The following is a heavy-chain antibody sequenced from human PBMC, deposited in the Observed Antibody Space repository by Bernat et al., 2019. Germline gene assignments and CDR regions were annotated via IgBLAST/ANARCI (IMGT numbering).Heavy chain of an antibody. CDR1: GFTFSSYA. J-gene: IGHJ6*02. Sequence: QVQLVESGGGVVQPGRSLRLSCAASGFTFSSYAMHWVRQAPGKGLEWGAVISYDGSNKYYAGSVKGRFTISRDNSKNTLYLQMNSLRAEDTAVYYCARDGDSSGWCSLLRVPHGMDVWGQGTTVTVSS. V-gene: IGHV3-30-3*01. CDR2: ISYDGSNK. D-gene: IGHD6-19*01. CDR3: ARDGDSSGWCSLLRVPHGMDV.